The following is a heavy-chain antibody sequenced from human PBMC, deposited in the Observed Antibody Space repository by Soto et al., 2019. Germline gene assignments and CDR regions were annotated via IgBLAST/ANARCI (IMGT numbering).Heavy chain of an antibody. CDR2: ILYSGST. CDR1: GGSISSYY. Sequence: QVQLQESGPGLVKPSETLSLTCTVSGGSISSYYWSWIRQPPGKGLEWIGYILYSGSTNYNPSLKSRVTISVDTSKNQFSLKLSSVTAADTAVYYCARLWGWYFDYWGQGTLVTVSS. V-gene: IGHV4-59*01. CDR3: ARLWGWYFDY. D-gene: IGHD2-21*01. J-gene: IGHJ4*02.